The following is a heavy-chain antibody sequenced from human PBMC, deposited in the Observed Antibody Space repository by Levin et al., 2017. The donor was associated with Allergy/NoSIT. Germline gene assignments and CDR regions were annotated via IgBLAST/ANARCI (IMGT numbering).Heavy chain of an antibody. CDR3: ARPNWGSRGDDAFDI. D-gene: IGHD7-27*01. CDR1: GFTFSSYS. Sequence: GGSLRLSCAASGFTFSSYSMNWVRQAPGKGLEWVSSISSSSSYIYYADSVKGRFTISRDNAKNSLYLQMNSLRAEDTAVYYCARPNWGSRGDDAFDIWGQGTMVTVSS. V-gene: IGHV3-21*01. CDR2: ISSSSSYI. J-gene: IGHJ3*02.